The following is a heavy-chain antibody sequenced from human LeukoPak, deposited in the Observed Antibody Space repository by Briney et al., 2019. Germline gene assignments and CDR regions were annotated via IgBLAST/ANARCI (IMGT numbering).Heavy chain of an antibody. D-gene: IGHD6-19*01. V-gene: IGHV3-64*02. CDR3: ARIWQWLALDY. CDR2: IATNEDST. CDR1: GFTFSTSA. J-gene: IGHJ4*02. Sequence: GGSLRLSCAASGFTFSTSAMHWVRQAPGKGLEYVAAIATNEDSTYYADPVKGRFTISRDNSKNTLYLHMGSLRTDDMAVYYCARIWQWLALDYWGQGTLVTVSS.